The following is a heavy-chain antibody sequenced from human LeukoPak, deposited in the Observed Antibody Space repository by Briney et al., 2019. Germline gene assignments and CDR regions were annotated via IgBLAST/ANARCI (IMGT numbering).Heavy chain of an antibody. D-gene: IGHD1-26*01. CDR3: ARSRAFNSGAFDP. J-gene: IGHJ5*02. CDR2: ICYSGST. CDR1: GGSISSGDYY. V-gene: IGHV4-61*08. Sequence: SETLSLTCTVSGGSISSGDYYWSWIRQPPGKGLEWIGYICYSGSTNYNPSLKSRVTISVDTSKNQFSLRLNSVTAADTAVYYCARSRAFNSGAFDPWGQGSLVTVSS.